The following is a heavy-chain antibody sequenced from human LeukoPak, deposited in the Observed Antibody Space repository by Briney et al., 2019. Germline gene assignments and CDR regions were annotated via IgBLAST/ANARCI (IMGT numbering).Heavy chain of an antibody. Sequence: RGESLKISCKGSGYRFTSYWIGWVRQMPGKGLEWMGIIYPGDSDTSYSPSFQGQVTISADKSISTAYLQWSSLKASDTAMYYCARHLLSAARDGHIDYWGQGTLVTVSS. D-gene: IGHD2-2*01. CDR2: IYPGDSDT. CDR1: GYRFTSYW. J-gene: IGHJ4*02. V-gene: IGHV5-51*01. CDR3: ARHLLSAARDGHIDY.